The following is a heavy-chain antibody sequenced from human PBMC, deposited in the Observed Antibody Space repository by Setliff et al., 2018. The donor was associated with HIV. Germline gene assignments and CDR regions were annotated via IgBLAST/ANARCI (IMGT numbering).Heavy chain of an antibody. CDR2: ISSDGSGT. V-gene: IGHV3-74*01. CDR1: GFTLSNYW. D-gene: IGHD4-17*01. CDR3: AKDPAVNAYGDYPLGGMDV. J-gene: IGHJ6*04. Sequence: PGGSLRLSCAASGFTLSNYWMHWVRQAPGKGLEWVSRISSDGSGTDYADSVKGRFTISRDNAKSTVFLQMNSLRAEDTAVYYCAKDPAVNAYGDYPLGGMDVWGKGTTVTVSS.